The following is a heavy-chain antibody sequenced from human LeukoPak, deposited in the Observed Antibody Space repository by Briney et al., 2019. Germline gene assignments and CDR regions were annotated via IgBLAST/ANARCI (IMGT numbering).Heavy chain of an antibody. CDR2: LSGDGGST. CDR3: AKDALGWSPFDY. V-gene: IGHV3-43*02. CDR1: GFTFDDYA. J-gene: IGHJ4*02. Sequence: PGGSLRLSCAASGFTFDDYAMHWVRPAPGKGLEWVFLLSGDGGSTYYEDSVKGRFTISRDNSKNSLYLQMISLRTEDTALYYCAKDALGWSPFDYWGQGTLVTVPS. D-gene: IGHD1-26*01.